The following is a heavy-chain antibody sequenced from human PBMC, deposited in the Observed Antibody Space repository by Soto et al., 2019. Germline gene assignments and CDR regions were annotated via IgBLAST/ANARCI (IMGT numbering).Heavy chain of an antibody. CDR3: ARLSSDDFWSGYYPTLYYYYGMDV. D-gene: IGHD3-3*01. CDR2: FNPNSGGT. J-gene: IGHJ6*02. V-gene: IGHV1-2*04. CDR1: GYTFTSYD. Sequence: GASVKVSCKASGYTFTSYDINWVRQATGQGLEWMGWFNPNSGGTNYAQKFQGWVTMTRDTSISTAYMELSRLRSDDTAVYYCARLSSDDFWSGYYPTLYYYYGMDVWGQGTTVTVSS.